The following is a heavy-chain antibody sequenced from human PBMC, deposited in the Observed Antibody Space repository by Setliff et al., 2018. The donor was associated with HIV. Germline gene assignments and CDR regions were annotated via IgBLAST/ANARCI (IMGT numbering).Heavy chain of an antibody. V-gene: IGHV4-59*08. Sequence: SETLSLTCTVSGGSISTYYWSWIRQPPGKGLEWIGSIYFTGSSDNNPSLKSRVTLSVDTSKHQFSLKLSSVTAADTAVYYCARQERYCTSADCYRYFNYWGQGTLVTVS. J-gene: IGHJ4*02. CDR2: IYFTGSS. D-gene: IGHD2-2*02. CDR1: GGSISTYY. CDR3: ARQERYCTSADCYRYFNY.